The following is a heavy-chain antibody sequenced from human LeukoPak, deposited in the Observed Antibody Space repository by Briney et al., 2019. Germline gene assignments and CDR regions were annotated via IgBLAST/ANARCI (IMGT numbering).Heavy chain of an antibody. CDR2: IWSDGSNK. CDR3: ARELFSSGSCPDG. J-gene: IGHJ4*02. CDR1: GFTFSYYA. V-gene: IGHV3-33*01. Sequence: GGSLRLSCSASGFTFSYYAIHWVRQAPGKGLEWVALIWSDGSNKYFADSVKGRITISRDNSKNTVYLQMNSLRAEDTAVYYCARELFSSGSCPDGWGQGTLVTVSS. D-gene: IGHD3-10*01.